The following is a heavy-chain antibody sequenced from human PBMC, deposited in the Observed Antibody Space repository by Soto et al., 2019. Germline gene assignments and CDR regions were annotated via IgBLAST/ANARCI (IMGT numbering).Heavy chain of an antibody. D-gene: IGHD3-16*01. CDR1: GGTFSGYV. CDR3: ATHGLGVSSPPYFDN. J-gene: IGHJ4*02. CDR2: FVPLFGTT. Sequence: QLVQSGSEVKKPGSSVKVSCQASGGTFSGYVVTWVRQAPGQGLEWMGEFVPLFGTTNYAQRFSGRITITAEESTSTGYMELRTLKSDDTAVYYRATHGLGVSSPPYFDNWGQGTLVTVSS. V-gene: IGHV1-69*01.